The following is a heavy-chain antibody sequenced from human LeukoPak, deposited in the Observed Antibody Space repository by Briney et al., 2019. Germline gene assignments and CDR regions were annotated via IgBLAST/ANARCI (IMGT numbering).Heavy chain of an antibody. V-gene: IGHV3-30-3*01. CDR3: ARAQRQVDY. J-gene: IGHJ4*02. Sequence: PGGSLRLSCAASGFTFSSYAMHWVRQAPGKGLEWVAVISYDGSNKYYADSVKGRFTISRDNSKNTLYLQMNSLRAEDTAVYYCARAQRQVDYWGQGTLVTVSS. D-gene: IGHD5-24*01. CDR1: GFTFSSYA. CDR2: ISYDGSNK.